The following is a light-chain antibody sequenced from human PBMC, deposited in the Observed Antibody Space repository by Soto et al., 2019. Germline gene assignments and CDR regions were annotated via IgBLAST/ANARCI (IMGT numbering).Light chain of an antibody. Sequence: DIVMTQPADSPTVSLRGRATIHCRTSQRAFYSPNNKNYRAWYQQKPGQAPKLLIYGASTRATGIPARFSGSGSGTEFTLTISSLQSEDSAVYYCQQYTNLPPVPFGQGAKVDIK. CDR3: QQYTNLPPVP. CDR2: GAS. CDR1: QRAFYSPNNKNY. V-gene: IGKV4-1*01. J-gene: IGKJ1*01.